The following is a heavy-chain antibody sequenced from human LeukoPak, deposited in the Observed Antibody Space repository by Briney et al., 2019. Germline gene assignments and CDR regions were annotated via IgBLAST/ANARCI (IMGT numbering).Heavy chain of an antibody. D-gene: IGHD3-10*01. CDR2: IIPIFGTA. CDR1: GGTFSSYA. V-gene: IGHV1-69*05. J-gene: IGHJ5*02. Sequence: SVKVSCKASGGTFSSYAISWVRQAPGQGLEWMGGIIPIFGTANYAQKFQGRVTITTDESTSTAYMELSSLRSEDTAVYYCAREDYYGSGSYGGFDPWGQGTLLTVSS. CDR3: AREDYYGSGSYGGFDP.